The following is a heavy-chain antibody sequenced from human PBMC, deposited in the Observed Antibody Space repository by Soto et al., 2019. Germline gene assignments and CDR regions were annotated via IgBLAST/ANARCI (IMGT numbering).Heavy chain of an antibody. CDR3: ARLEGLATISYYFDF. CDR2: IYYRGNT. Sequence: QLQESGPGLVKPSETLSLTCSVSGDSINSDKYYWGWIRQPPGKGLEWIGSIYYRGNTYYNPSFQTRVTISLAKSKSQFSLRLNSVTAADSAVYFCARLEGLATISYYFDFWGQGAQVTVSS. V-gene: IGHV4-39*01. CDR1: GDSINSDKYY. J-gene: IGHJ4*02. D-gene: IGHD3-9*01.